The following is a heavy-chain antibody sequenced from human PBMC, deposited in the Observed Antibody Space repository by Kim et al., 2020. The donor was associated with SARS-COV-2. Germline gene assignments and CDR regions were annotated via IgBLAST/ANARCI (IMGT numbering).Heavy chain of an antibody. CDR3: ASGDENYYDSSGYYGY. J-gene: IGHJ4*01. D-gene: IGHD3-22*01. V-gene: IGHV3-7*03. CDR2: INQDGSEK. Sequence: GGSLRLSCTVSGFIFSNYWMTWVRQAPGKGLEWVASINQDGSEKYYVDSVKGRFTISRDNAKNSLYLQMNCLRAEDTAVYYCASGDENYYDSSGYYGYWG. CDR1: GFIFSNYW.